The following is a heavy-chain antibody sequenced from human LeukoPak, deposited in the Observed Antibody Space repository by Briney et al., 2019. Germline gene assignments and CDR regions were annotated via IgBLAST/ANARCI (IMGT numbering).Heavy chain of an antibody. V-gene: IGHV3-23*01. CDR3: AKSPARTLYCLDY. CDR2: LTGSGDTG. Sequence: GGSLRLSCAASRFTFSSYAMSWVRQAPGKGLEWVSSLTGSGDTGYYTDSVKGRFTISRDNSKNTLFLQMNSLRAEDTAVYYCAKSPARTLYCLDYWGQGTLVTVSS. J-gene: IGHJ4*02. D-gene: IGHD6-25*01. CDR1: RFTFSSYA.